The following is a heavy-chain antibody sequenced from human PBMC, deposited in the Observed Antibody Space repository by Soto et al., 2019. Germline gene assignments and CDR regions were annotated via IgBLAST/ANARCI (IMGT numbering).Heavy chain of an antibody. CDR3: ARHDYYDSTAFDY. D-gene: IGHD3-22*01. J-gene: IGHJ4*02. V-gene: IGHV4-31*03. CDR2: IYYSGST. CDR1: GGSISSGGYY. Sequence: QVQLQESGPGLVKPSQTLSLTCTVSGGSISSGGYYWSWIRQHPGKGLEWIGYIYYSGSTYYHPSLKSRVTISVDTSKNQFSQKLSSVTAADTAVYYCARHDYYDSTAFDYWGQGTLVTVSS.